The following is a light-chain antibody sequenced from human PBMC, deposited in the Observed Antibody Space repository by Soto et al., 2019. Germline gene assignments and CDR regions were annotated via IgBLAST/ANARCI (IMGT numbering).Light chain of an antibody. CDR3: QSYDSSVSKVV. Sequence: QSVLTQPPSVSGAPGQRVTISCTGSISNIGAGYDVHWYQQLPGTAPKLLIYGNSNRPSGVPDRFSGSKSGTSASLAITGLQAEDEADYYCQSYDSSVSKVVFVGGTKVTVL. CDR1: ISNIGAGYD. CDR2: GNS. J-gene: IGLJ2*01. V-gene: IGLV1-40*01.